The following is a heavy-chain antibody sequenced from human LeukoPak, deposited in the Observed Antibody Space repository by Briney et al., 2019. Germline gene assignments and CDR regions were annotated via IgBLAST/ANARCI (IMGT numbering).Heavy chain of an antibody. CDR1: GRSLSSYY. J-gene: IGHJ3*02. CDR2: IYYSGGT. V-gene: IGHV4-59*08. D-gene: IGHD5-18*01. CDR3: ARRRFSYGDNDAFDI. Sequence: SDTLSLTCTLSGRSLSSYYWSWIRQSPGKGPEWIGYIYYSGGTNYTPSLESRVTISVDRSTNQFSLKVRSVSAADTAVYYCARRRFSYGDNDAFDIWGQGTMVTVSS.